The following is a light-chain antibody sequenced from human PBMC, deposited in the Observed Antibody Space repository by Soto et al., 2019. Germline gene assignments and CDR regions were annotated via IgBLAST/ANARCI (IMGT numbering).Light chain of an antibody. J-gene: IGKJ1*01. V-gene: IGKV2-28*01. CDR1: QSLLHKNGNNY. CDR3: MQALQIPWT. Sequence: EIVMTQSPLYLPVTPGEPASISCRSSQSLLHKNGNNYFNWYLQKPGQSPQHLIYLGSKRAYGVPDRFSGSGSGTDFTLRISRVEAEDVGVYSCMQALQIPWTFGQGTRVEAK. CDR2: LGS.